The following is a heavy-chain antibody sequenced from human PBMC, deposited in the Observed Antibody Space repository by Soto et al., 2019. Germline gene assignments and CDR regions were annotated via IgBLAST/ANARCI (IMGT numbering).Heavy chain of an antibody. CDR1: GFTFSSYA. Sequence: PGGSLRLSCAASGFTFSSYAMSWVRQAPGKGLEWVSAISGSGGSTYYADSVKGRFTISRDNSKNTLYLQMNSLGAEDTAVYYCAKWIFGVVYYYYGMDVWGQGTTVTVSS. D-gene: IGHD3-3*01. J-gene: IGHJ6*02. CDR3: AKWIFGVVYYYYGMDV. CDR2: ISGSGGST. V-gene: IGHV3-23*01.